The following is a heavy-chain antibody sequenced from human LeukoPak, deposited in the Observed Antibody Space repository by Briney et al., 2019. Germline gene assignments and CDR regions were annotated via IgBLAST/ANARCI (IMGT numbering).Heavy chain of an antibody. CDR2: INWNGGST. CDR3: ARVFMEMAPSLIDY. D-gene: IGHD5-24*01. V-gene: IGHV3-20*04. CDR1: GFTFDDYG. Sequence: PGGSLRLSCAASGFTFDDYGMSWVRQAPGKGLEGVSGINWNGGSTVYADSVKGRFTISRDNAKNSLYLQMNSLRAEDTALYYCARVFMEMAPSLIDYWGQGTLVTVSS. J-gene: IGHJ4*02.